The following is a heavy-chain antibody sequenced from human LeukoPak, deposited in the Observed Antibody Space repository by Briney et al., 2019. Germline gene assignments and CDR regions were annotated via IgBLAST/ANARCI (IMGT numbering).Heavy chain of an antibody. CDR1: GFTFSSYA. CDR3: ARDLPPDY. J-gene: IGHJ4*02. Sequence: PGGSLRLSCAASGFTFSSYAMHWVRQAPGKGLEWVAVISYDGSNKYYADSVKGRFTISSDNSKNTLYLQMNSLRAEDTAVYYCARDLPPDYWGQGTLVTVSS. CDR2: ISYDGSNK. V-gene: IGHV3-30-3*01.